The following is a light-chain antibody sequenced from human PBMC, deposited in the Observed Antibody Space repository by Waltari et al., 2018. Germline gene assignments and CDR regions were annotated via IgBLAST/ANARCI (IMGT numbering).Light chain of an antibody. V-gene: IGKV3-15*01. CDR2: GAS. J-gene: IGKJ2*01. CDR3: QQYTRWPEYT. CDR1: QSVGSS. Sequence: EIVLTQSPATLSMSPGERATLSCTAGQSVGSSLAWYQQKHGQAPRLLIYGASTRATGVPVRFSGGGSGTDFTLTISSLQSEDFAVYYCQQYTRWPEYTFGQGTKLEI.